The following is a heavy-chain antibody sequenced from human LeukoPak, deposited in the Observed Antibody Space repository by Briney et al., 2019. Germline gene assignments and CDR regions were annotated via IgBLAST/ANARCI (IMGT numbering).Heavy chain of an antibody. Sequence: PGGSLRLSCAASGFTFSTYGMHWVRQAPGKGLEWVTVIWYDGSNKYYADSVKGRFTISRDNSKNTLYLQMNSLGAEDTAVYYCARGDYNSVWYFGVDYWGQGTLVTVSS. J-gene: IGHJ4*02. CDR2: IWYDGSNK. V-gene: IGHV3-33*01. CDR3: ARGDYNSVWYFGVDY. CDR1: GFTFSTYG. D-gene: IGHD6-19*01.